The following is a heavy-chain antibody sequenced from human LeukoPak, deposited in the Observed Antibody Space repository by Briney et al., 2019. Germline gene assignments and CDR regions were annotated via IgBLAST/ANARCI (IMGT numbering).Heavy chain of an antibody. CDR3: AKVPYSSSGFDY. CDR2: ISGSGGST. CDR1: GFTLSSYA. J-gene: IGHJ4*02. Sequence: GGSLRLSCAASGFTLSSYAMSWVRQAPGKGLEWVSAISGSGGSTYYADSVKGRFTISRDNSKNTLYLQMNSLRAEDTAVYYCAKVPYSSSGFDYWGQGTLVTVSS. V-gene: IGHV3-23*01. D-gene: IGHD6-6*01.